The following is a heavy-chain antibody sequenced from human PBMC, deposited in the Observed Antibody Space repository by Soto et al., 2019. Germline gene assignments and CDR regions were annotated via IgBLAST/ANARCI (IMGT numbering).Heavy chain of an antibody. CDR1: GGSIRTYY. V-gene: IGHV4-59*04. J-gene: IGHJ6*02. D-gene: IGHD5-18*01. CDR3: ASARYFGVDV. CDR2: IHYTGST. Sequence: PSEALSLTCSVSGGSIRTYYWNWIRQPPGGGLEWIAYIHYTGSTHYNSSLKSRATISVDTSQNQFSLELTSVTAADTAVYHCASARYFGVDVWGHGTTVTVSS.